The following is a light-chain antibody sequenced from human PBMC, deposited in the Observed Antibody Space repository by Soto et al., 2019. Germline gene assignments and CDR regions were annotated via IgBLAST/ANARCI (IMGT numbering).Light chain of an antibody. CDR2: AAN. CDR1: QDIVSW. V-gene: IGKV1-12*01. Sequence: DIQMTQSPSSVSASVGDRVTIACRASQDIVSWLVWYQQRPGEAPKLLIYAANSLQSGVPSRFSGSGSGTDFTLTISYLQPEDFATYYCQQTDSFPYTFGLGTKLEIK. J-gene: IGKJ2*01. CDR3: QQTDSFPYT.